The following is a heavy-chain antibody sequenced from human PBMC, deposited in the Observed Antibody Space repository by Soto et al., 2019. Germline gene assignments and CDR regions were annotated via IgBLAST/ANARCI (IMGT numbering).Heavy chain of an antibody. Sequence: SETLSLTCTVSGGSISSNNYYWGWIRQPPGKGLEYIGKIHYSGNTYYNSSLRSRVSISVDTSKNQFSLNVISVTAADTAVYYCARQAVAGAGWYDPWGQVPLVTVSS. CDR3: ARQAVAGAGWYDP. CDR2: IHYSGNT. CDR1: GGSISSNNYY. J-gene: IGHJ5*02. D-gene: IGHD6-19*01. V-gene: IGHV4-39*01.